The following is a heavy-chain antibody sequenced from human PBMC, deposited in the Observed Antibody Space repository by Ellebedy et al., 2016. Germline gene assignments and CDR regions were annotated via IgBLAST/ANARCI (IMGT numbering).Heavy chain of an antibody. V-gene: IGHV3-48*02. Sequence: GGSLRLSCAASGFSFSSYWMSWVRQAPGRGLEWVSYISGGGDTIYYADSVKGRFTISRDNAKKSLYLQLNSLRDEDTAVYYCARESSIPGDYRFDCWGQGTLVTVSS. J-gene: IGHJ4*02. CDR2: ISGGGDTI. CDR3: ARESSIPGDYRFDC. CDR1: GFSFSSYW. D-gene: IGHD4-17*01.